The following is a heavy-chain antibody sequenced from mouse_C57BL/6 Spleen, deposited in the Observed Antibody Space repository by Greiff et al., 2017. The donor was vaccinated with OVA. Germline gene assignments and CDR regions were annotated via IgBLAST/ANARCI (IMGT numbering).Heavy chain of an antibody. CDR2: IFPGSGST. D-gene: IGHD1-1*01. J-gene: IGHJ2*01. CDR3: ARPPYYYGSSCDYFDY. V-gene: IGHV1-56*01. Sequence: VMLVESGPELVRPGASVKISCKAPGYTFTSHWMQWVRQRPGQGLEWIGEIFPGSGSTYYNEKFKGKATLTVDTSSSTAYMQLSSLTSEDSAVYFCARPPYYYGSSCDYFDYWGQGTTLTVSS. CDR1: GYTFTSHW.